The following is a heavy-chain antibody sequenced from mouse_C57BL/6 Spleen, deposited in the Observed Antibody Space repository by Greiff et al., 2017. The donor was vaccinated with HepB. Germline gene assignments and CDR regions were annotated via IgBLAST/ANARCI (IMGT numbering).Heavy chain of an antibody. D-gene: IGHD1-1*01. CDR3: ARWGYYGKYYYAMDY. Sequence: QVQLQQSGPELVKPGASVKISCKASGYAFSSSWMNWVKQRPGKGLEWIGRIYPGDGDTNYNGKFKGKATLTADKSSSTAYMQLSSLTSEDSAVYFCARWGYYGKYYYAMDYWGQGTSVTVSS. V-gene: IGHV1-82*01. CDR2: IYPGDGDT. CDR1: GYAFSSSW. J-gene: IGHJ4*01.